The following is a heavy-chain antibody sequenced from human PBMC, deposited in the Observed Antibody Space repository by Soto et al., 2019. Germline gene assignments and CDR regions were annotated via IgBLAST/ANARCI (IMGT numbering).Heavy chain of an antibody. CDR2: ISYDGSNK. D-gene: IGHD1-26*01. CDR3: AKVKAEYSGSYHY. CDR1: GFTFSSYG. Sequence: PGGSLRLSCAASGFTFSSYGMHWVRQAPGKGLEWVAVISYDGSNKYYADSVKGRFTISRDNSKNTLYLQMNSLRAEDTAVYYCAKVKAEYSGSYHYWGQGTLVTVSS. J-gene: IGHJ4*02. V-gene: IGHV3-30*18.